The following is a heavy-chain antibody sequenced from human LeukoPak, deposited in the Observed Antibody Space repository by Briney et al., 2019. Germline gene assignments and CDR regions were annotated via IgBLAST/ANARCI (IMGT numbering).Heavy chain of an antibody. V-gene: IGHV4-30-4*01. J-gene: IGHJ6*02. CDR1: GGSISSGDYY. CDR2: IYYSGST. CDR3: ARDPYYDFWSGSTYYGMDV. D-gene: IGHD3-3*01. Sequence: SETLSLTCTVSGGSISSGDYYWRWIRQPPGKGLEWIVYIYYSGSTYYNPSLKSRVTISVDTSKNQFSLKLSSVTAADTAVYYCARDPYYDFWSGSTYYGMDVWGQGTTVTVSS.